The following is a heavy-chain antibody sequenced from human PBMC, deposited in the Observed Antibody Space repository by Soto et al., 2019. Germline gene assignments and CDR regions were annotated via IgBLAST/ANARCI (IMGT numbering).Heavy chain of an antibody. CDR2: IIPIFGTA. D-gene: IGHD3-16*02. V-gene: IGHV1-69*13. CDR3: ARSMITFGGVIGESDY. J-gene: IGHJ4*02. CDR1: GGTFSSYA. Sequence: ASVKVSCKASGGTFSSYAISWVRQAPGQGLEWMGGIIPIFGTANYAQKFQGRVTITADESTSTAYMELSSLRSEDTAVYYCARSMITFGGVIGESDYWGQGTLVTVSS.